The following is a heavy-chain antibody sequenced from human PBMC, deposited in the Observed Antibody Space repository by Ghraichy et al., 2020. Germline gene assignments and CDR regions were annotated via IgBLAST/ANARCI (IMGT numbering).Heavy chain of an antibody. CDR3: ARENTPGLNTNYDFWSGYYSSGREGGNHYGMDV. Sequence: AVKVSCKDSGGTFSSHAISWVRQAPGQGLEWMGGIIPIFGTPNYAQKFQGRVTITADESTSTSYMELTSLRSEDTAVYYCARENTPGLNTNYDFWSGYYSSGREGGNHYGMDVWGQGTTVTVSS. D-gene: IGHD3-3*01. V-gene: IGHV1-69*13. CDR1: GGTFSSHA. CDR2: IIPIFGTP. J-gene: IGHJ6*02.